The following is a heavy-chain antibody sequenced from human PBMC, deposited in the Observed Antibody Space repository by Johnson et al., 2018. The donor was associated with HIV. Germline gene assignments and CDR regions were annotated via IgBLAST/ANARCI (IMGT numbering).Heavy chain of an antibody. D-gene: IGHD3-3*01. Sequence: VQLVESGGALVQPGGSLRLSCAGSGFNVSDNYMSWVRQAPGKGLEWVSVIYSGGSTFNAHSVTGRFTISRDNSENTVYLQMNSLRAEDTAVYYCARARGDFWSGYPAFDIWGQGTMVTVSS. CDR1: GFNVSDNY. CDR2: IYSGGST. J-gene: IGHJ3*02. CDR3: ARARGDFWSGYPAFDI. V-gene: IGHV3-66*01.